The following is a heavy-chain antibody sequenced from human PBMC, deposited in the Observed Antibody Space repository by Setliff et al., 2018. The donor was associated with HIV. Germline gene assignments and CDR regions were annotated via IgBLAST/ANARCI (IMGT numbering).Heavy chain of an antibody. CDR1: GYSFTSQW. J-gene: IGHJ4*02. CDR2: VHPSDSDT. Sequence: GESLKISCEGSGYSFTSQWIAWVRQMPGKGLEWMGIVHPSDSDTRYSPSFQGQVTISADKSISTAYLQWSSLKASDTAMYYCARSGTGYSSSWDVPDFDYWGQGTLVTVSS. D-gene: IGHD6-13*01. CDR3: ARSGTGYSSSWDVPDFDY. V-gene: IGHV5-51*01.